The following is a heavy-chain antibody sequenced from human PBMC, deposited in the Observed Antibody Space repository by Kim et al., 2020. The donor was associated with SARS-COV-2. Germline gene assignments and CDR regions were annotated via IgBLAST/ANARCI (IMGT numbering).Heavy chain of an antibody. CDR3: ARGWGGYYYDSSARNAYGY. CDR1: GYTFTSYA. Sequence: ASVKVSCKASGYTFTSYAMNWVRQAPGQGLEWMGWINTNTGNPTYAQGFTGRFVFSSDTSVNTAYLQISSLKAEDTAVYYCARGWGGYYYDSSARNAYGYWGQGTLVTVSS. D-gene: IGHD3-22*01. J-gene: IGHJ4*02. V-gene: IGHV7-4-1*02. CDR2: INTNTGNP.